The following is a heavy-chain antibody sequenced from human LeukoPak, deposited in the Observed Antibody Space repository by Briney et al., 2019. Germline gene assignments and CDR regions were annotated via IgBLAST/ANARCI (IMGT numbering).Heavy chain of an antibody. CDR1: GYTFTSYD. Sequence: ASVKVSCKASGYTFTSYDINWVRQATGQGLEWMGWMNPNSGNTGYAQKFQGRVTMTRNTSISTAYMELSSLRSEDTAVYYCACGYSYGTDWYFDLWGRGTLVTASS. CDR3: ACGYSYGTDWYFDL. V-gene: IGHV1-8*01. J-gene: IGHJ2*01. CDR2: MNPNSGNT. D-gene: IGHD5-18*01.